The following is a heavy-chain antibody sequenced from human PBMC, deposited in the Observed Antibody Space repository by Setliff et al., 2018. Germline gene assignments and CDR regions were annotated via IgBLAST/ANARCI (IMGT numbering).Heavy chain of an antibody. CDR3: ARDVRVASSSWFKSAFDI. D-gene: IGHD6-13*01. CDR1: GGSIGSSSYY. CDR2: IYYSGST. V-gene: IGHV4-39*07. Sequence: PSETLSLTCTVSGGSIGSSSYYWGWIRQPPGKGLEWIGSIYYSGSTYYNPSLKSRVTISVDTSKNQFSLKLSSVTAADTAVYYCARDVRVASSSWFKSAFDIWGQGTMVTVSS. J-gene: IGHJ3*02.